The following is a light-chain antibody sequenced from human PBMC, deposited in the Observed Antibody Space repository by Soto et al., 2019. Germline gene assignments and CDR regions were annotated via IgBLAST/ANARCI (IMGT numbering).Light chain of an antibody. CDR1: SSDVGSYNY. Sequence: QSALTQPASVSGSPGQSITISCTGTSSDVGSYNYVSWYQQHPGKAPKLLIYEVSNRPSGVSNRFSGSKSGNPASLTISGLQAEDEADYYCSSHTISSALQVFGTGTKVTVL. CDR2: EVS. CDR3: SSHTISSALQV. J-gene: IGLJ1*01. V-gene: IGLV2-14*01.